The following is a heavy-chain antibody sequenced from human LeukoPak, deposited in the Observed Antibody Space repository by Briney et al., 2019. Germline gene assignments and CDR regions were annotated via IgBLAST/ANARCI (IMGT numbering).Heavy chain of an antibody. D-gene: IGHD4-17*01. V-gene: IGHV3-33*01. CDR1: GFTFSSFA. Sequence: GGSLRLSCAASGFTFSSFAMHWVRQAPGKGLEWVADIWYNGSNKYYAESVKGRFTISRDNSKNTLYLQMNSLRAEDTAVCYCSRGGYGDYNNWFDPWGQGTLVIVSS. CDR2: IWYNGSNK. J-gene: IGHJ5*02. CDR3: SRGGYGDYNNWFDP.